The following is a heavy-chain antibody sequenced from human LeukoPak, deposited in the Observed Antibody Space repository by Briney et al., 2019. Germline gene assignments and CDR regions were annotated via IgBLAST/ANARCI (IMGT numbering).Heavy chain of an antibody. D-gene: IGHD1-1*01. CDR1: GFTFSNAW. J-gene: IGHJ2*01. V-gene: IGHV3-15*01. CDR2: IKSKTDGGTT. CDR3: TTANDGL. Sequence: NTGGSLRLSCAVSGFTFSNAWMTWVRQAPGKGLEWVGRIKSKTDGGTTYYAAPVKGRFTISRDDSKNTLYLHMNSLKPEDTAVYYCTTANDGLSGRGTVVTVSS.